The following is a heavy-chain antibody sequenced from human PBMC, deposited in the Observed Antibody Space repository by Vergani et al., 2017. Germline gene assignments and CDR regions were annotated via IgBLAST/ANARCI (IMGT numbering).Heavy chain of an antibody. CDR2: INTNTGNP. Sequence: QVQLVQSGSELKKPGASVKVSCKASGYTFTNYAMNWVRQAPGQGREWMGWINTNTGNPTYGQGFTGRFVLTLDTSVSTTYLQMSSLKSEDDAVYLCARDDRGREATGGRFVYWGQGTLVTVSS. CDR1: GYTFTNYA. V-gene: IGHV7-4-1*02. D-gene: IGHD1-26*01. CDR3: ARDDRGREATGGRFVY. J-gene: IGHJ4*02.